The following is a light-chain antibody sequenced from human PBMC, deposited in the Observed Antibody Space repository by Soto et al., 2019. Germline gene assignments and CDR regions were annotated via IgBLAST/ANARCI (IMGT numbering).Light chain of an antibody. V-gene: IGLV2-23*01. CDR3: CSYAGSSTSHVV. CDR2: EGS. CDR1: SSDVGSYNL. J-gene: IGLJ2*01. Sequence: QSALTQPASVSGSPGQSITISCTGTSSDVGSYNLVSWYQQHPGKAPKLMIYEGSKRPSGVSNRFSGSKSGNTASLTISGLQAADEADYYCCSYAGSSTSHVVFGGGTKLTVL.